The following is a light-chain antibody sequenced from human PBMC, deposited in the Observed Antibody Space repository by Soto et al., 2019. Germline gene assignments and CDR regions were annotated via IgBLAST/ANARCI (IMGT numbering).Light chain of an antibody. J-gene: IGLJ1*01. Sequence: QSALTQPASVSGSRGQSITISCTGTSSDVGGYNYVSWYQQHPGKAPKLMIYEVSNRPSGVSNRFSGSKSGNTASLTISGLQAEDEADYCCSSYTSSSTLYVFGTGTKLTVL. V-gene: IGLV2-14*01. CDR3: SSYTSSSTLYV. CDR2: EVS. CDR1: SSDVGGYNY.